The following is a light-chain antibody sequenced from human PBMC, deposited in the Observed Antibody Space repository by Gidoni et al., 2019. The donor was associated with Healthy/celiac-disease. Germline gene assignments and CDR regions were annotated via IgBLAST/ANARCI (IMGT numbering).Light chain of an antibody. Sequence: EIVFTHSPGTLSLSPGERATLSCRASLSVISSYLAWYQQKPGQAPRLLIYGASSRATGIPDRFSGSGSGTDFTLTISSLEPEDFAVYYCQQYGSSTTFGQGTKLEIK. CDR2: GAS. J-gene: IGKJ2*01. V-gene: IGKV3-20*01. CDR1: LSVISSY. CDR3: QQYGSSTT.